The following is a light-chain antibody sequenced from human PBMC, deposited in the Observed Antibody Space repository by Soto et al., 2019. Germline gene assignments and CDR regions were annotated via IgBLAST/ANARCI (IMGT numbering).Light chain of an antibody. J-gene: IGKJ2*01. V-gene: IGKV1-39*01. Sequence: DLQMTQSPPSLSASVGDRVTITCRASQIISSYLNWYQHKPGKAPKLLIYAASNLQSGVPSRISGSGSGTDFPLTISSLQPEDFSAYYCQQSDSTPYTFGQGTKLEIK. CDR1: QIISSY. CDR2: AAS. CDR3: QQSDSTPYT.